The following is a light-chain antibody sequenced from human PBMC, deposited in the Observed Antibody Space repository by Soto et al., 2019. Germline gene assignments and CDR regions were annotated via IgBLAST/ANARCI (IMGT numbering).Light chain of an antibody. CDR2: AAS. J-gene: IGKJ1*01. Sequence: DIQMTQSPSSLSASVRDRVTITCRASQGISNYLAWYQQKPGKVPKLLIYAASTLQSGVPSRFSGSGYGTDVTLTISSLQPEDVATYYCQKYDSAPWTFGQGTKVEIK. CDR1: QGISNY. V-gene: IGKV1-27*01. CDR3: QKYDSAPWT.